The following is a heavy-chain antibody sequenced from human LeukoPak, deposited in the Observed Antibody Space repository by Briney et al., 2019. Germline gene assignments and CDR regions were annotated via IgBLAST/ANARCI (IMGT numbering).Heavy chain of an antibody. Sequence: ASVKVPCKASGYTFTSYYMHWVRQAPGQGLEWMGIINPSGGSTSYAQKFQGRVTMTRDTSTSTVYMELSSLRSEDTAVYYCARGPKGRWYYYDSSGYRPFDYWGQGTLVTVSS. J-gene: IGHJ4*02. D-gene: IGHD3-22*01. V-gene: IGHV1-46*01. CDR3: ARGPKGRWYYYDSSGYRPFDY. CDR2: INPSGGST. CDR1: GYTFTSYY.